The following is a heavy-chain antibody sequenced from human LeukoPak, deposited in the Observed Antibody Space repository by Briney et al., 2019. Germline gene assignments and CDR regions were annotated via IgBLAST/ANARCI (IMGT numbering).Heavy chain of an antibody. D-gene: IGHD6-19*01. Sequence: GGSLRLSCAASGFTFSSYSMNWVRQAPGKGLEWVSAISGSGGSTYYADSVKGRFTISRDNSKNTLYLQMNSLRAEDTAVYYCAKDIRDIAVAGFDYWGQGTLVTVSS. J-gene: IGHJ4*02. CDR3: AKDIRDIAVAGFDY. CDR2: ISGSGGST. V-gene: IGHV3-23*01. CDR1: GFTFSSYS.